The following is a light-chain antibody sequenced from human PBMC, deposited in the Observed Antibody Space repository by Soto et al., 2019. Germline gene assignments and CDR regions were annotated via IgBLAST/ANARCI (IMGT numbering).Light chain of an antibody. CDR1: QSITSY. CDR3: QQYNTYAT. CDR2: AAS. Sequence: DIQMTQAPSSLSVSVGARVTITCRSGQSITSYLSWYQQQPGKAPKLLIYAASSLQSGVPSRFSGSGSGSEFNFTITGLQPDDFATYFCQQYNTYATFGQGTRLEIK. J-gene: IGKJ5*01. V-gene: IGKV1-17*01.